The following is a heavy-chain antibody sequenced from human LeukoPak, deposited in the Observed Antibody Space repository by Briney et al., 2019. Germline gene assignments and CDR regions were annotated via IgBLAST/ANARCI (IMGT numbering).Heavy chain of an antibody. CDR3: ARGFYTAMAAFDY. V-gene: IGHV3-21*01. CDR1: GFTFSSYS. J-gene: IGHJ4*02. D-gene: IGHD5-18*01. CDR2: ISSSSSYI. Sequence: GGSLRLSCAASGFTFSSYSMNWVRQAPGKGLEWVSSISSSSSYIYYADSVKGRFTISRDNAKNSLYLQMNSLRAEDTAVYYCARGFYTAMAAFDYWGQGTLVTVSS.